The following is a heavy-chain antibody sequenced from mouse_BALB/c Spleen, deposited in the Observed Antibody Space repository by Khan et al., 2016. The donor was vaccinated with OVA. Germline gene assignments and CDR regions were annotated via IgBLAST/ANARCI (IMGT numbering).Heavy chain of an antibody. CDR1: GYSFTDYY. J-gene: IGHJ3*01. D-gene: IGHD1-2*01. CDR3: ARRNYFGYTFAY. CDR2: ISPGSGDT. Sequence: QVRLQQSGAELARPGASVKLSCKASGYSFTDYYINWVKQRTGQGLEWIGEISPGSGDTYYNEKFKGKATLTAAKSSSTAYLQLSSLTSEASAVDFCARRNYFGYTFAYWGQGTLVTVSA. V-gene: IGHV1-77*01.